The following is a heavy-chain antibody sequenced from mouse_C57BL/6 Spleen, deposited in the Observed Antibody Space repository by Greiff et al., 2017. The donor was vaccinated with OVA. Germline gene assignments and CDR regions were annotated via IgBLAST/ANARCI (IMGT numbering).Heavy chain of an antibody. J-gene: IGHJ4*01. D-gene: IGHD1-1*01. CDR3: ARLGYYGSSSPSMDY. V-gene: IGHV1-64*01. CDR2: IHPNSGST. CDR1: GYTFTSYW. Sequence: QVQLQQPGAELVKPGASVKLSCKASGYTFTSYWMHWVKQRPGQGLEWIGMIHPNSGSTNYNEKFKSKATLTVDKSSSTAYMQLSSLTSEDSAVYYCARLGYYGSSSPSMDYWGQGTSVTVSS.